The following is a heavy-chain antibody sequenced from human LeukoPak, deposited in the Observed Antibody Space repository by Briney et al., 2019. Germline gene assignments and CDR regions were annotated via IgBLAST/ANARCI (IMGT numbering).Heavy chain of an antibody. Sequence: SQTLSLTCTVSGGSISSGSYYWSWIRQPAGKGLEWIGRIYTSGSTNYNPSLKSRVTISVDTSKNQFSLKLSSVTAADTAVYYCARLFPYYDFWSGYYEFGYWGQGTLVTVSS. CDR1: GGSISSGSYY. D-gene: IGHD3-3*01. V-gene: IGHV4-61*02. CDR2: IYTSGST. J-gene: IGHJ4*02. CDR3: ARLFPYYDFWSGYYEFGY.